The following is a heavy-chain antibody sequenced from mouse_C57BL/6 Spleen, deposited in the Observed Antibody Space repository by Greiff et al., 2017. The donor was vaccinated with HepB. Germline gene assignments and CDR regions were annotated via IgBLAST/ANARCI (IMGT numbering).Heavy chain of an antibody. D-gene: IGHD2-4*01. J-gene: IGHJ4*01. Sequence: EVKVEESGAELVRPGASVKLSCTASGFNIKDDYMHWVKQRPEQGLEWIGWIDPENGDTEYASKFQGKATITADTSSNTAYLQLSSLTSEDTAVYYCTRYYDYDGYYAMDYWGQGTSVTVSS. CDR3: TRYYDYDGYYAMDY. V-gene: IGHV14-4*01. CDR1: GFNIKDDY. CDR2: IDPENGDT.